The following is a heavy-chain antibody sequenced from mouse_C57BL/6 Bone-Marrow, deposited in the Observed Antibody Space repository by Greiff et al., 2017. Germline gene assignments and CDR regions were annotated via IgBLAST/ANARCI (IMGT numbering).Heavy chain of an antibody. Sequence: QVQLQQPGAELVKPGASVKLSCKASGYTFTSYWMQWVKQRPGQGLEWIGEIDPSDSYTNYNQKFKGKATLTVDTSSSTAYMQLSSLTSEDSAVYYCARGPVTTVVHFDDWGQGTTLTGTS. V-gene: IGHV1-50*01. J-gene: IGHJ2*01. D-gene: IGHD1-1*01. CDR2: IDPSDSYT. CDR1: GYTFTSYW. CDR3: ARGPVTTVVHFDD.